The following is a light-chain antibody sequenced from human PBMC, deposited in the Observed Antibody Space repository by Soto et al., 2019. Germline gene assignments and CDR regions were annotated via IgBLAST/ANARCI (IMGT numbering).Light chain of an antibody. Sequence: DIVMTQSPDSLAVSLGERATINCKSSQSVLYSSNNKNYLAWYQQKPGQPPKLLIYWASTRESGVPDRFSGSGSGTDFTLTISSLQAEDVAVYYGQQYYSTPPGFGQGTKVEIK. CDR2: WAS. CDR3: QQYYSTPPG. J-gene: IGKJ1*01. CDR1: QSVLYSSNNKNY. V-gene: IGKV4-1*01.